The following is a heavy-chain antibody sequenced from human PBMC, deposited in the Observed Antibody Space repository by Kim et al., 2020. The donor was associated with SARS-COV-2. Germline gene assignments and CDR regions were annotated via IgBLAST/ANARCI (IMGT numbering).Heavy chain of an antibody. CDR1: GGSISSSSYY. V-gene: IGHV4-39*01. Sequence: SETLSLTCTVSGGSISSSSYYWGWIRQPPGKGLEWIGSIYYSGSTYYNPSLKSRVTISVDTSKNQFSLKLSSVTAADTAVYYCARQGGQWGYGDWSSPMPVNFDYWGQGTLVTVSS. CDR2: IYYSGST. J-gene: IGHJ4*02. D-gene: IGHD4-17*01. CDR3: ARQGGQWGYGDWSSPMPVNFDY.